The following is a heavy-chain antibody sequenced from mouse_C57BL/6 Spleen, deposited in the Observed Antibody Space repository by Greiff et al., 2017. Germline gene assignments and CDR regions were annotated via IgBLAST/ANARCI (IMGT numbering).Heavy chain of an antibody. V-gene: IGHV6-3*01. CDR3: TVPSLLRSWYFDV. D-gene: IGHD1-2*01. CDR2: IRLKSDNYAT. Sequence: EVQLQQSGGGLVQPGGSMKLSCVASGFTFSNYWMNWVRQSPEKGLEWVAQIRLKSDNYATHYAESVKGRFTISRDDSKSSVYLQMNNLRAEDTGIYYCTVPSLLRSWYFDVWGTGTTVTVSS. CDR1: GFTFSNYW. J-gene: IGHJ1*03.